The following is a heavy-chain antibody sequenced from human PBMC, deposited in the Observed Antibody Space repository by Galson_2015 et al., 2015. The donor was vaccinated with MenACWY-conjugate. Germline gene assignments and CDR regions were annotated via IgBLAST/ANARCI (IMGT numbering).Heavy chain of an antibody. D-gene: IGHD3-16*01. V-gene: IGHV1-18*04. CDR1: GYTFSTYG. CDR2: ISTYNGNT. CDR3: ARIEKRGEADDFCGSYAD. Sequence: SVKVSCKASGYTFSTYGIAWVRQAPGHGLEWMGWISTYNGNTNYAQKFQGRVTMTTDTSTSTAYMELRSLGSDDTAMYYCARIEKRGEADDFCGSYADCGQGTLLTVSA. J-gene: IGHJ4*02.